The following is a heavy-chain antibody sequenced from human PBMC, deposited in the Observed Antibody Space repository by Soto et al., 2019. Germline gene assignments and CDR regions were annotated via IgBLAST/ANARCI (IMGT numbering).Heavy chain of an antibody. CDR3: VLMGHCGVGSCYRSGTFDI. CDR2: IYWNDEK. CDR1: GLSLSTSGVG. J-gene: IGHJ3*02. D-gene: IGHD2-15*01. V-gene: IGHV2-5*01. Sequence: QITVKESGPTLVKPTQPLTLTCTISGLSLSTSGVGVGWIRQPPGKAPECLIFIYWNDEKRYGPSLTNRLTITRDTSKNQVVLTMTNMDPVDTATYYCVLMGHCGVGSCYRSGTFDIWGQGIMVTVSS.